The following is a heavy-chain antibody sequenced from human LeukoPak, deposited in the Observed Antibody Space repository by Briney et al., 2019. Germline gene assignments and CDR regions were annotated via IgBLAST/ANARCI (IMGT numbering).Heavy chain of an antibody. V-gene: IGHV4-39*03. J-gene: IGHJ4*02. Sequence: PSETLSLTCTVSGGSISSSSYYWGWIRQPPGKGLEWIGNIYHSGITYYNHFNSSLKSRVTISIDTSKNQFSLRLTSVTAADTVVYATLVSTRYYFDYWGQGTLVTVSS. D-gene: IGHD5/OR15-5a*01. CDR1: GGSISSSSYY. CDR2: IYHSGIT. CDR3: LVSTRYYFDY.